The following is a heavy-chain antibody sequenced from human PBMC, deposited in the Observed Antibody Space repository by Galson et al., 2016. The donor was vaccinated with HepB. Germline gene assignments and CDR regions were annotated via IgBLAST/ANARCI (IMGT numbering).Heavy chain of an antibody. J-gene: IGHJ4*02. V-gene: IGHV3-23*01. D-gene: IGHD5-12*01. CDR1: GFTFSRYS. CDR3: AKTRRGYSGYGYYFDY. CDR2: ISGSGGST. Sequence: SLRLSCAASGFTFSRYSMSWVRQAPGKGLEWVSSISGSGGSTNYADSVKGRFTISRDNSKNTLYVQMNSLRAEDTAVYYCAKTRRGYSGYGYYFDYWGQGTLVTVSS.